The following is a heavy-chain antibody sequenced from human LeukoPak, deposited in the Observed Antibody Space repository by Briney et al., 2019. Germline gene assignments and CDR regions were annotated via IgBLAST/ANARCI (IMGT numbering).Heavy chain of an antibody. J-gene: IGHJ4*02. CDR2: IDISGGAT. Sequence: GGSLRLSCVASGFPFSSHAMCWVRQAPGKGLEWVSSIDISGGATWYADSVRGQFTISRDNSKNTLYLQMTSLRVEDTALYYCANEIRPNDYWGQGTLVSVSS. V-gene: IGHV3-23*05. D-gene: IGHD3-16*01. CDR1: GFPFSSHA. CDR3: ANEIRPNDY.